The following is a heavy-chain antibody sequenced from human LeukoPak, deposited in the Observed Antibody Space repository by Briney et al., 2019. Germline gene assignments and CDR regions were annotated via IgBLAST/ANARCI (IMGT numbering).Heavy chain of an antibody. CDR1: GGTFSSYA. J-gene: IGHJ6*02. Sequence: SVKVSCKASGGTFSSYAISWVRQAPGQGLEWMGGIIPIFGTANYAQKSQGRVTITADESTSTAYMELSSLRSEDTAVYYCARDRGLGYCSCTSCPYYYYYGMDVWGQGTTVTVSS. CDR3: ARDRGLGYCSCTSCPYYYYYGMDV. V-gene: IGHV1-69*13. CDR2: IIPIFGTA. D-gene: IGHD2-2*01.